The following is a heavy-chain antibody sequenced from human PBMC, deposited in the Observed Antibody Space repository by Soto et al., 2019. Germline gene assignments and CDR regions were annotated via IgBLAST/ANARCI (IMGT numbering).Heavy chain of an antibody. D-gene: IGHD4-4*01. V-gene: IGHV4-30-4*01. Sequence: QVHLQESGPGLVKPSQTLSLTCTVSGGSISSGNYYWSWIRQPRGKGLEWIGYMHTSGSTDYNPSLKSRLTISVDTSKNQFSLSLRSVTAADTAVYYCARDNSKDSVNYAGAAFDIWGLGTLVTVSS. CDR2: MHTSGST. J-gene: IGHJ3*02. CDR3: ARDNSKDSVNYAGAAFDI. CDR1: GGSISSGNYY.